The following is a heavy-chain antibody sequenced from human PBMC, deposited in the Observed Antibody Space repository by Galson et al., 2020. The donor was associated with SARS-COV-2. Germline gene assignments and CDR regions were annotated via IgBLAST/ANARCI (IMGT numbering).Heavy chain of an antibody. CDR2: IKQDGSEK. J-gene: IGHJ6*02. D-gene: IGHD6-19*01. CDR1: GFTFSSYW. CDR3: AREAIAVAGTSYYYGMDV. V-gene: IGHV3-7*01. Sequence: GESLKISCAASGFTFSSYWMSWVRQAPGKGLEWVANIKQDGSEKYYVDSVKGRFTISRDNAKNSLYLQMNSLRAEDTAVYYCAREAIAVAGTSYYYGMDVWGQGTTVTVSS.